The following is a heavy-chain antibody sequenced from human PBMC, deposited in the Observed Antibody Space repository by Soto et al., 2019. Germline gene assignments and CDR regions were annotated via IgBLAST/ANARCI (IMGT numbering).Heavy chain of an antibody. J-gene: IGHJ5*02. V-gene: IGHV2-5*02. CDR3: AHRKLEDVGDRLGWFDP. CDR2: IYWDDDN. CDR1: WFSLSTSVVV. Sequence: SGPTLVNPTQTLTLTCTFSWFSLSTSVVVVGLILQPPGNSLEWLAVIYWDDDNRYSASLNSMLAITKCTCKNQVFLTMTNMYPXGTATXYXAHRKLEDVGDRLGWFDPWGQGTLVTVSS. D-gene: IGHD2-15*01.